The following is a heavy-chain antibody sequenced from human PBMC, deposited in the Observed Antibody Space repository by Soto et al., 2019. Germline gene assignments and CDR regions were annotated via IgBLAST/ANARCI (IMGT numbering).Heavy chain of an antibody. CDR2: VDPEDGET. CDR3: LKVGYCSSHSCYNSVGVDY. CDR1: GYTFTDYY. V-gene: IGHV1-69-2*01. J-gene: IGHJ4*02. D-gene: IGHD2-2*02. Sequence: ASVKVSCKVSGYTFTDYYMHWVQQAPGKGLEWMGLVDPEDGETIYAEKFQGRVTITADTSTDTAYMELSSLRSEDTAVYYCLKVGYCSSHSCYNSVGVDYWGQGTMVTVSS.